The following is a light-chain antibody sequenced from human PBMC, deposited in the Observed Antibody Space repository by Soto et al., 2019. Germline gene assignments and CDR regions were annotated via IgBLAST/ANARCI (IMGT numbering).Light chain of an antibody. CDR1: QDINSW. Sequence: DIQMTQSPSSVSASVGDRVTITCRASQDINSWLTWYQQKPGKAPKVLIYIASRLQPGVPSRFSGRGSGTDFSLTISNLQPEDFATYFCQQSYSTLTFGPGTKVDIK. J-gene: IGKJ3*01. CDR2: IAS. V-gene: IGKV1-12*01. CDR3: QQSYSTLT.